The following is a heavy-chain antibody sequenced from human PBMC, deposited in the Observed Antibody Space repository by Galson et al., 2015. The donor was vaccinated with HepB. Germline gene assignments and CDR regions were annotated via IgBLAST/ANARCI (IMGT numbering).Heavy chain of an antibody. CDR1: GFTFSSYG. CDR3: AIPGAYFWSGYSPNYYGMDV. Sequence: SLRLSCAASGFTFSSYGMHWVRQAPGKGLEWVAVISYDGSNKYYADSVKGRFTISRDNSKNTLYLQMNSLRAEDTAVYYCAIPGAYFWSGYSPNYYGMDVWAQGATVTVSS. J-gene: IGHJ6*02. V-gene: IGHV3-30*03. CDR2: ISYDGSNK. D-gene: IGHD3-3*01.